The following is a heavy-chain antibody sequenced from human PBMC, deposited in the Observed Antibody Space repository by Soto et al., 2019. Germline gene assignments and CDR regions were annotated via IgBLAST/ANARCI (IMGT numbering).Heavy chain of an antibody. CDR1: GYTFSSYG. J-gene: IGHJ5*02. D-gene: IGHD6-13*01. CDR2: ISAYNGNT. CDR3: ASVQPGIAAAGT. Sequence: ASVKVSCKASGYTFSSYGISWVRQAPGQGLEWMGWISAYNGNTNYAQKLQGRVTMTTDTSTSTAYMELRSLRSDDTAVYYCASVQPGIAAAGTWGQGTLVTVSS. V-gene: IGHV1-18*04.